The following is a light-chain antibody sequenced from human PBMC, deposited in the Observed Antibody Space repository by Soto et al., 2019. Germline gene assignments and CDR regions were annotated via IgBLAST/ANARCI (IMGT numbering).Light chain of an antibody. V-gene: IGLV2-14*01. CDR1: SSDIGGYNY. CDR3: SSYTSSSVL. CDR2: EVS. J-gene: IGLJ2*01. Sequence: QSVLTQPASVSGSPGQSITISCTGTSSDIGGYNYVSWYQQHPGKAPKLMIYEVSNRPSGVSNHFSGSKSGNTASLTISGLQAEDEADYYCSSYTSSSVLFGGGTKSPS.